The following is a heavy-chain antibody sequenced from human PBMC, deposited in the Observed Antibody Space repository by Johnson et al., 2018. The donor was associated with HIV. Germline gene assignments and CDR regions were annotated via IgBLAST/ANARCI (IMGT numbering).Heavy chain of an antibody. CDR2: IYSGGST. Sequence: MMLVESGGGVVQPGGSLRLSCAASGFTVSSNYMSWVRQAPGKGLEWVSVIYSGGSTYYADSVKGRFTISRDNSKNTLYLQMNSLRAEDTAVYYCARGSGVLTGGDSDAFDIWGQGT. CDR3: ARGSGVLTGGDSDAFDI. J-gene: IGHJ3*02. CDR1: GFTVSSNY. V-gene: IGHV3-53*01. D-gene: IGHD4-17*01.